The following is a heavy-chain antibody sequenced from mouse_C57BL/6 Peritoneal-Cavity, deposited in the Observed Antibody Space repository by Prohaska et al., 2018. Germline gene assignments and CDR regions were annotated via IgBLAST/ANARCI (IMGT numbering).Heavy chain of an antibody. D-gene: IGHD1-1*01. J-gene: IGHJ1*03. CDR2: IKSDGSAI. V-gene: IGHV11-2*01. Sequence: EVQLLETGGGLVQHGGSRGLSCEGSGFTFSGFWMSWVRQTPGKTLEWMGDIKSDGSAINYAPSIKDRFTIFRDNDKSTLYLQMSNVRSEDTATYFCMRYGSYWYFDVWGTGTTVTVSS. CDR1: GFTFSGFW. CDR3: MRYGSYWYFDV.